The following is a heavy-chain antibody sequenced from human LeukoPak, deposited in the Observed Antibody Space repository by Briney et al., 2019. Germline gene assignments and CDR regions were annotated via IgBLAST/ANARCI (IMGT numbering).Heavy chain of an antibody. J-gene: IGHJ3*02. CDR1: GGSISSYY. CDR3: ARESIWDDGNDAFDI. V-gene: IGHV4-59*01. Sequence: SETLSLTCTVSGGSISSYYWSWIRQPPGKGLEWIGYIYYSGSTNYNPSLKSRVTISVDTSKNQFSLKLSSVTAADTAVYYCARESIWDDGNDAFDIWGQGTMVTVSS. D-gene: IGHD6-6*01. CDR2: IYYSGST.